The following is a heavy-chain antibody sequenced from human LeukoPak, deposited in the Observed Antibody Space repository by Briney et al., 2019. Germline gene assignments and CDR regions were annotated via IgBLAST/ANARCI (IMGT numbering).Heavy chain of an antibody. CDR3: ARDGDYGDYPDY. Sequence: GGSVRLSCAASGFTFSSYEMNWVRQAPGKGLEWVSYISSSGSTIYYADSVKGRFTISRDNAKNSLYLQMNSLRAEDTAVYYCARDGDYGDYPDYWGQGTLVTVSS. D-gene: IGHD4-17*01. CDR2: ISSSGSTI. J-gene: IGHJ4*02. CDR1: GFTFSSYE. V-gene: IGHV3-48*03.